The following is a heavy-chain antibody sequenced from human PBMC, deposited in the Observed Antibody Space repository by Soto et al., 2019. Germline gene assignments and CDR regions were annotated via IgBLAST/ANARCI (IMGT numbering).Heavy chain of an antibody. CDR3: ARDLRGPSYDFWSGYSHYGTDC. CDR1: GGTFSSYA. CDR2: IIPIFGTA. Sequence: SVKVSCKASGGTFSSYAISWVRQAPGQGLEWMGGIIPIFGTANYAQKFQGRVTITADESTSTAYMELSSLRSEDTAVYYCARDLRGPSYDFWSGYSHYGTDCSGQGTTVTVSS. D-gene: IGHD3-3*01. J-gene: IGHJ6*02. V-gene: IGHV1-69*13.